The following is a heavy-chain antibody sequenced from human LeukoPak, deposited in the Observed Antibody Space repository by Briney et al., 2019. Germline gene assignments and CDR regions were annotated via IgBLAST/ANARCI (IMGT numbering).Heavy chain of an antibody. CDR1: GYTFTSYA. Sequence: LVKVSCNASGYTFTSYAISWVRSAPGHGLASMGWLSAYNGNTNYAQKLLGRVTMTTDTSTSTAYMELRSLRSDDTAVYYCARDLEGGYCSSTSCPLQGGYWGQGTLVTVSS. V-gene: IGHV1-18*01. J-gene: IGHJ4*02. CDR3: ARDLEGGYCSSTSCPLQGGY. CDR2: LSAYNGNT. D-gene: IGHD2-2*01.